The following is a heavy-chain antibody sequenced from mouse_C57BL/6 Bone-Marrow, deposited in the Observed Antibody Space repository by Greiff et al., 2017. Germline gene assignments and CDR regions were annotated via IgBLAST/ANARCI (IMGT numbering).Heavy chain of an antibody. CDR2: ISDGGSYT. CDR1: GFTFSSYA. Sequence: EVKVVESGGGLVKPGGSLKLSCAASGFTFSSYAMSWVRQTPEKRLEWVATISDGGSYTYYPDNVKGRFTISRDNAKNNLYLQMSHLKSEDTAMYYCARDEAQTYYFDYWGQGTTLTVSS. V-gene: IGHV5-4*01. CDR3: ARDEAQTYYFDY. J-gene: IGHJ2*01.